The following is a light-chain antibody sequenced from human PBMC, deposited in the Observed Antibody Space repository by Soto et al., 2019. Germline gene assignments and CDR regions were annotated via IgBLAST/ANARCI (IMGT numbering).Light chain of an antibody. V-gene: IGLV2-14*01. CDR3: SSYASSSTYV. CDR2: EVS. J-gene: IGLJ1*01. Sequence: QSVLTQPASVSGSPGQSSTISCTVTRSDVGGYNYVSWYQQHPGKAPKVMIYEVSNRPSGVSNRFSGSKSGNTASLTISGLQAEDEADYFRSSYASSSTYVFGTGTKLTVL. CDR1: RSDVGGYNY.